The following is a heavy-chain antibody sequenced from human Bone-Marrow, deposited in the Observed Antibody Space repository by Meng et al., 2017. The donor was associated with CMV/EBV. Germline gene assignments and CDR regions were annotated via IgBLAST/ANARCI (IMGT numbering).Heavy chain of an antibody. V-gene: IGHV1-8*03. Sequence: ASVKVSCKASGYTFTSYDINWVRQATGQGLEWMGWMNPNSGNTGYAQKFQGRVTITRNTSISTAYMELSSLRSEDTAVYYCARMGYYDFWSGFYGMDVCGQGTTVTVSS. CDR2: MNPNSGNT. D-gene: IGHD3-3*01. J-gene: IGHJ6*02. CDR3: ARMGYYDFWSGFYGMDV. CDR1: GYTFTSYD.